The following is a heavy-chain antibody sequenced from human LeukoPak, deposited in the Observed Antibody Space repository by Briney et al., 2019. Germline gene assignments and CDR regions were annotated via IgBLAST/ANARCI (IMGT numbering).Heavy chain of an antibody. V-gene: IGHV4-34*01. Sequence: PSETLSLTCAVYGGSFSGYYWSWIRQPPGKGLEWIGEINHSGSTNYNPSLKSRVTISVDTSKNQFSLKLSSVTAADTAVYYCARFSPFRRSGSYSSYYYYMDIWGKGATVTISS. D-gene: IGHD3-10*01. CDR2: INHSGST. CDR3: ARFSPFRRSGSYSSYYYYMDI. J-gene: IGHJ6*03. CDR1: GGSFSGYY.